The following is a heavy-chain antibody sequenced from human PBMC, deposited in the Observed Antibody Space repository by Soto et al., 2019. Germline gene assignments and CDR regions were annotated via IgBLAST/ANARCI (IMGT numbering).Heavy chain of an antibody. CDR2: IIPLFGST. D-gene: IGHD5-12*01. CDR3: ARDLGTGYDSGDY. J-gene: IGHJ4*02. CDR1: GDIFSGYS. V-gene: IGHV1-69*12. Sequence: QVQLVQSGAEVKKPGSSVKVSCTASGDIFSGYSISWVRQAPGQGLEWMGGIIPLFGSTNYAPKFQGRVTITADQSTNTGYMELSSLKSEDTAVYYCARDLGTGYDSGDYWGQGTLATVSS.